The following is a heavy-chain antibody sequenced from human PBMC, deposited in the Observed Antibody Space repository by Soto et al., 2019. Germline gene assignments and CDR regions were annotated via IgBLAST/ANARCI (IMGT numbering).Heavy chain of an antibody. CDR2: INAGNGNT. Sequence: GASVKVSCKASGYTFTSYAMHWVRQAPGQRLEWMGWINAGNGNTKYSQKFQGRVTITRDTSASTAYMELSRRRSEDTAVYYCSRTGLGYGSGSYCNGGSTFYDTHAWGQGTTVTVCS. J-gene: IGHJ6*02. CDR1: GYTFTSYA. V-gene: IGHV1-3*01. D-gene: IGHD3-10*01. CDR3: SRTGLGYGSGSYCNGGSTFYDTHA.